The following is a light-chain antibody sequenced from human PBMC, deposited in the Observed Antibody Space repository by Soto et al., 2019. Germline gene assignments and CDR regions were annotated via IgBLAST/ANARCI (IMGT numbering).Light chain of an antibody. CDR3: QQSYNMPLT. CDR2: AVS. J-gene: IGKJ1*01. Sequence: DIQMTQSPSSLSASVGDRVTITCRPSQSIRTYLHWYQQKPGKAPKLLIHAVSSLESGVPSRFSGSGSGTEFTLTVSSLQPEDFATYYCQQSYNMPLTFGQGTKVEIK. V-gene: IGKV1-39*01. CDR1: QSIRTY.